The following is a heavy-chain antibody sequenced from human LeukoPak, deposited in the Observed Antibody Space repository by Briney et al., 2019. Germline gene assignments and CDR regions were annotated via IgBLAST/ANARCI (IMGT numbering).Heavy chain of an antibody. CDR2: FYHAGNS. V-gene: IGHV4-59*11. Sequence: PETLSLTCTVSGGSITSHFWSWIRQPPGGGLEWIGNFYHAGNSNLNPSLKSRVTMSVDTSKNQFSLKLRSMTAADTAVYYCARDGPTSTAPFDYWGQGTLVTVSS. J-gene: IGHJ4*02. CDR1: GGSITSHF. D-gene: IGHD1-26*01. CDR3: ARDGPTSTAPFDY.